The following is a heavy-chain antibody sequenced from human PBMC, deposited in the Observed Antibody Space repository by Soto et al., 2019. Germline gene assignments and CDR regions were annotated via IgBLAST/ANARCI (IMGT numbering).Heavy chain of an antibody. CDR3: ARVIPLRENWFDP. Sequence: QVQLVQSGAEVKKPGSSVKVSCKASGGTFSSYAISWVRQAPGQGLEWMGGIIPIFGTANYAQKFQGRVTXTXEXSTSTAYMERSSLRSEDTAVYYCARVIPLRENWFDPWGQGTLVTVSS. J-gene: IGHJ5*02. D-gene: IGHD1-26*01. CDR2: IIPIFGTA. CDR1: GGTFSSYA. V-gene: IGHV1-69*05.